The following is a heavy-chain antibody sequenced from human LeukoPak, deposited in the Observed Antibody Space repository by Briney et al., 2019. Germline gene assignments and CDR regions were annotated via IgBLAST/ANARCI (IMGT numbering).Heavy chain of an antibody. CDR2: IYYSGST. J-gene: IGHJ3*02. V-gene: IGHV4-31*03. D-gene: IGHD5-18*01. CDR1: GGSISSGGYY. CDR3: ARESVDTALSAFDI. Sequence: PSETLSLTCTVSGGSISSGGYYWSWIRQHPGKGLEWIGYIYYSGSTYYNPSLKSRVTISVDTSKNQFSLKLSSVTAADTAVYYCARESVDTALSAFDIWGQGTMVTVSS.